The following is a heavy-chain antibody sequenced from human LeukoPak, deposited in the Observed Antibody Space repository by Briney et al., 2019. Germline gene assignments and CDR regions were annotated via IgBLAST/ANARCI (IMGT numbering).Heavy chain of an antibody. CDR3: ARDGALGDYYYGMDV. J-gene: IGHJ6*02. D-gene: IGHD3-10*01. CDR2: INPNSGGT. CDR1: GYTFTVYY. V-gene: IGHV1-2*02. Sequence: ASVKVSCKASGYTFTVYYMHWVRQAPGRGLEWMGWINPNSGGTNYAQKFQGRVTMTRDTSISTAYMELSRLRSDDTAVYYCARDGALGDYYYGMDVWGQGTTVTVSS.